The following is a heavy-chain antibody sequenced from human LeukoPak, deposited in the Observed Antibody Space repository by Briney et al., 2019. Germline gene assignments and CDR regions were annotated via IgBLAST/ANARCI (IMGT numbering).Heavy chain of an antibody. J-gene: IGHJ4*02. Sequence: PSQTLFLTCTVSGGSISSGLYCWTWIRQPAGRGLEWIGRIYINESPEYNASLKSRVTISIDTSKNQFSLKLSSVTAADTAVYYCARSRERDCSSGACYIDLQARWGQGTLVTVSS. D-gene: IGHD2-2*01. CDR2: IYINESP. CDR1: GGSISSGLYC. CDR3: ARSRERDCSSGACYIDLQAR. V-gene: IGHV4-61*02.